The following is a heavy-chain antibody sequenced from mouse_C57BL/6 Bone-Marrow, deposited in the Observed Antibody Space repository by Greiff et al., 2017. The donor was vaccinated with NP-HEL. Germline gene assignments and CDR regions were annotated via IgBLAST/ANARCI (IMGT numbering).Heavy chain of an antibody. CDR1: GYTFTDYY. V-gene: IGHV1-76*01. D-gene: IGHD1-1*01. J-gene: IGHJ2*01. Sequence: VKLQESGAELVRPGASVKLSCKASGYTFTDYYINWVKQRPGQGLEWIARIYPGSGNTYYNEKFKGKATLTAEKSSSTAYMQLSSLTSEDSAVYCCARDPPYYYGSSSDYWGQGTTLTVSS. CDR3: ARDPPYYYGSSSDY. CDR2: IYPGSGNT.